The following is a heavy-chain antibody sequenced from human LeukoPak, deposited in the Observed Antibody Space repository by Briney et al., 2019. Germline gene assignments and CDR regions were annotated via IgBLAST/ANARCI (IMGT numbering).Heavy chain of an antibody. CDR2: ITHSGST. Sequence: PSETLSLTCAVYGGSFSGYYWSWIRQPPGKGLEWIEEITHSGSTNYNPSLKSRVTISVDTSKNQFSLKLSSVTAADTAVYYCARKLLRGTSRWFDPWGQGTLVTVSS. V-gene: IGHV4-34*01. CDR1: GGSFSGYY. J-gene: IGHJ5*02. CDR3: ARKLLRGTSRWFDP. D-gene: IGHD3-10*01.